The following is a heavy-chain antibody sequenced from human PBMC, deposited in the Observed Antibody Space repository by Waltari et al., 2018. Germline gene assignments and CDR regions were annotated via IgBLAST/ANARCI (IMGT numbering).Heavy chain of an antibody. CDR3: ARETLPGNKIIDY. J-gene: IGHJ4*02. D-gene: IGHD1-1*01. Sequence: QVQLVQSGAEVKEPGASVKVSCKTSGYTFTAYYLHWVRQAPGQGLEWMAWMNANTADSKSAQTFQGRVTVTRDTSITTAYLELSGLRSDETALYYCARETLPGNKIIDYWGQGTLVTVSS. CDR1: GYTFTAYY. V-gene: IGHV1-2*02. CDR2: MNANTADS.